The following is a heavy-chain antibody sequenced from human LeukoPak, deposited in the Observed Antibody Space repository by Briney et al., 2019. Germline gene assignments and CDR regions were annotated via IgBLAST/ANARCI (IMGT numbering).Heavy chain of an antibody. D-gene: IGHD3-3*01. CDR3: ARDLPSYDFWSGYSN. CDR1: GFSVISNY. CDR2: ISTSGFTM. J-gene: IGHJ4*02. Sequence: GGSLRLSCAASGFSVISNYMNWVRQAPGKGLEWVSYISTSGFTMYYADSVMGRFTISRDNAKNSLFLQMNNLRAEDTAVYYCARDLPSYDFWSGYSNWGQGTLVTVSS. V-gene: IGHV3-48*03.